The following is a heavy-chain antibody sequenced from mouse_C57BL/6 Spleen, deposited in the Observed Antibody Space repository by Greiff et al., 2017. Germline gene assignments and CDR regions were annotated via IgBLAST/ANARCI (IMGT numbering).Heavy chain of an antibody. Sequence: VQLQQSGPELVKPGASVKMSCKASGYTFTDYNMPWVKQSHGKSLEWIGYINPNNGGTSYNQKFKGKATLTVNKSSSTAYMERRSLTSEDSAVYYCARWIYYYGSSHWYFDVWGTGTTVTVSS. CDR3: ARWIYYYGSSHWYFDV. J-gene: IGHJ1*03. D-gene: IGHD1-1*01. CDR2: INPNNGGT. V-gene: IGHV1-22*01. CDR1: GYTFTDYN.